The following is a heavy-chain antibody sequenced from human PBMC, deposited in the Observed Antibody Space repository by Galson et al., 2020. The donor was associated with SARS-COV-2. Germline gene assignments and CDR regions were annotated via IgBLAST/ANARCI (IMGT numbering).Heavy chain of an antibody. J-gene: IGHJ3*02. CDR1: GGTFSSYA. D-gene: IGHD5-12*01. CDR3: ARESFGWWLPDAESRGAFDI. Sequence: SVKVSCKASGGTFSSYAISWVRPAPGQGLEWMGGIIPIFGTANYAQKFQGRVTITADESTSTAYMELSSLRSEDTAVYYCARESFGWWLPDAESRGAFDIWGQGTMVTVSS. V-gene: IGHV1-69*13. CDR2: IIPIFGTA.